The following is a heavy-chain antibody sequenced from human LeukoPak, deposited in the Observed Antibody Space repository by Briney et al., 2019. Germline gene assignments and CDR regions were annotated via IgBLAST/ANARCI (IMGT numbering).Heavy chain of an antibody. CDR3: AREAWAGTTSELLDP. D-gene: IGHD1-7*01. Sequence: SETLSLTCTVSGGSVSSGAYYWSWIRQFPGKGLEWIGYICSSGRTRYNPSLRIRVTVSFDTTKNQFSLNLTSVSAADTAVFFCAREAWAGTTSELLDPWGQGILVTVSS. CDR1: GGSVSSGAYY. V-gene: IGHV4-31*03. J-gene: IGHJ5*02. CDR2: ICSSGRT.